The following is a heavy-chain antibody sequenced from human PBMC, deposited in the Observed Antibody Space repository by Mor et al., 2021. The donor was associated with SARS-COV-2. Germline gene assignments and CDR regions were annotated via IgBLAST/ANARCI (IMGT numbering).Heavy chain of an antibody. V-gene: IGHV3-7*04. CDR2: EK. J-gene: IGHJ4*02. D-gene: IGHD6-13*01. Sequence: EKYYVDSVKGRFTISRDNAENSLLLQMDSLRVEDTAVYYCAGADAPGTVDYWGLGTLVTVSS. CDR3: AGADAPGTVDY.